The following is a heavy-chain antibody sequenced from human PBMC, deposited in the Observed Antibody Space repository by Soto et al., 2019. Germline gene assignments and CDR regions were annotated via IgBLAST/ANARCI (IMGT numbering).Heavy chain of an antibody. D-gene: IGHD6-19*01. Sequence: GESLKISCKGSGYSFTSYWISWVRQMPGKGLEWMGRIDPSDSYTNYSPSFQGHVTISADKSISTAYLQWSSLKASDTAMYYCARGARNLPPPVAVAGTGYGCDYWGQGNLVTVSS. V-gene: IGHV5-10-1*01. CDR3: ARGARNLPPPVAVAGTGYGCDY. J-gene: IGHJ4*02. CDR1: GYSFTSYW. CDR2: IDPSDSYT.